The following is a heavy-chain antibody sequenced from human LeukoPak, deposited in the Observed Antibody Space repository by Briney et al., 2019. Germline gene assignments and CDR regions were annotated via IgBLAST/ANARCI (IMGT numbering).Heavy chain of an antibody. Sequence: GASVKVSCKTSGYTFTNCGISWVRQAPGQGLEWMGWISAYNGHTKYAQKLQGRVTMTTDTSTSTAYMELRSLRSDDTAVYYCARDYYDSSGYSPGYWGQGTLVTVSS. CDR3: ARDYYDSSGYSPGY. D-gene: IGHD3-22*01. CDR1: GYTFTNCG. V-gene: IGHV1-18*01. J-gene: IGHJ4*02. CDR2: ISAYNGHT.